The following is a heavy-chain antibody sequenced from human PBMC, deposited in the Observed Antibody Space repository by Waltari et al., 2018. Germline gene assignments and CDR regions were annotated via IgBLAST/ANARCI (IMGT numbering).Heavy chain of an antibody. D-gene: IGHD3-22*01. J-gene: IGHJ3*02. CDR3: ARASDSAFHI. CDR2: ISSTGKYI. V-gene: IGHV3-21*01. CDR1: GFTFRNYD. Sequence: EEQLVESGGGLVKPGGSLRLSCAASGFTFRNYDMNWVRQAPGKGLEWVSYISSTGKYIYYADSMKGRFTISRDNAKNALFLQVNSLRAEDTALYYCARASDSAFHIWSQGTMVTVSS.